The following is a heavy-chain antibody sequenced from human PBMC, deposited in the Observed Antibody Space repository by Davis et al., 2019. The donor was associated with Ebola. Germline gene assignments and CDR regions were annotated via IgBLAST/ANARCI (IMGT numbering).Heavy chain of an antibody. D-gene: IGHD4-11*01. Sequence: LSLTCAASGFTFSGSAMHWVRQASGKGLEWVGRIRSKANSYATAYAASVKGRFTISRDDSKNTAYLQMNSLKTEDTAVYYCSMTTVTTDVWGQGTTVTVSS. V-gene: IGHV3-73*01. CDR1: GFTFSGSA. J-gene: IGHJ6*02. CDR2: IRSKANSYAT. CDR3: SMTTVTTDV.